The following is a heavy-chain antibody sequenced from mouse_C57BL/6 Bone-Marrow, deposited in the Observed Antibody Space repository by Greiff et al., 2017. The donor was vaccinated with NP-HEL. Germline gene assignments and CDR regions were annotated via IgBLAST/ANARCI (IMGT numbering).Heavy chain of an antibody. CDR3: ARRGYYGSSPFAY. J-gene: IGHJ3*01. CDR1: GFTFSSYG. D-gene: IGHD1-1*01. V-gene: IGHV5-6*01. CDR2: ISSGGSYT. Sequence: EVQGVESGGDLVKPGGSLKLSCAASGFTFSSYGMSWVRQTPDKRLEWVATISSGGSYTYYPDSVKGRFTIYRDNAKNTLYLQMSSLKSEDTAMYYCARRGYYGSSPFAYWGQGTLVTVSA.